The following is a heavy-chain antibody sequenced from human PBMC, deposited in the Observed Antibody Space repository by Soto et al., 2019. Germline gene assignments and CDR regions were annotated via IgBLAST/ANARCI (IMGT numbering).Heavy chain of an antibody. CDR3: ADIGGYDSVGGAY. D-gene: IGHD3-16*01. V-gene: IGHV3-30*04. Sequence: GGSLRLSCAASGFTFSSYAMHWVRQAPGKGLEWVTFISFNGKNTDYADSVKGRFTVSRDNSRNTLYLQMNSLRAEDTAVYYCADIGGYDSVGGAYWGQGALVTVSS. CDR1: GFTFSSYA. CDR2: ISFNGKNT. J-gene: IGHJ4*02.